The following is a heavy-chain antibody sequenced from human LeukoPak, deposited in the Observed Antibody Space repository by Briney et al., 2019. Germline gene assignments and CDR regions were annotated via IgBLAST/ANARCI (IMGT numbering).Heavy chain of an antibody. J-gene: IGHJ4*02. V-gene: IGHV4-59*08. CDR2: IYHSGAT. CDR3: ARGEGDIVVVPAARFDY. Sequence: SETLSLTCSVSGGSISFYYWSWIRQPPGKGLEWIGYIYHSGATIYNPSLTSRVTISVDTSRNQFSLKLSTVTAADTAVYYCARGEGDIVVVPAARFDYWGQGTLVTVSS. D-gene: IGHD2-2*01. CDR1: GGSISFYY.